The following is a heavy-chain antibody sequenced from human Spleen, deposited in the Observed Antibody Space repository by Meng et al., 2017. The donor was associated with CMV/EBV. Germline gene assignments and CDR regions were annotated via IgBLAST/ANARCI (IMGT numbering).Heavy chain of an antibody. V-gene: IGHV3-30*03. CDR1: GFTFRNCA. Sequence: GESLKISCVASGFTFRNCAMSWVRQAPGMGLEWMAKINQDSVKGRFTISRDNSKNTLYLQMNSLRVEDTAVYYCVRAERYDILTDYYDAFDVWGQGTMVTVSS. CDR3: VRAERYDILTDYYDAFDV. CDR2: INQD. D-gene: IGHD3-9*01. J-gene: IGHJ3*01.